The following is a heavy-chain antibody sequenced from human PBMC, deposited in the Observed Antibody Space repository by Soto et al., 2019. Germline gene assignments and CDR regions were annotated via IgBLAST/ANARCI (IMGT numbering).Heavy chain of an antibody. Sequence: PSETLSLTCTVSGDSISNRAYYWGWIRQPPGKGLEWTGSVYYSGTTYYSPSLRSRLTIAVHTSMNQFSLNLSSVTAADTAVYYCARLPIDRGGFEIWGQGTMVTVTS. CDR1: GDSISNRAYY. V-gene: IGHV4-39*01. D-gene: IGHD2-15*01. CDR3: ARLPIDRGGFEI. J-gene: IGHJ3*02. CDR2: VYYSGTT.